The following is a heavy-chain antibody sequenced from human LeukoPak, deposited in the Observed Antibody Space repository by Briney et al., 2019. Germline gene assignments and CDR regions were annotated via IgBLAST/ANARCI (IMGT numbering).Heavy chain of an antibody. CDR3: ARRRGGYSYGPIDY. Sequence: SQTLSLTCTVSGGSISSGGYYWSWIRQPPGKGLEWIGYIYHSGSTYYNPSLKSRVTISVDRSKNQFSLKLSSVTAADTAVYYCARRRGGYSYGPIDYWGQGTLVTVSS. CDR2: IYHSGST. J-gene: IGHJ4*02. V-gene: IGHV4-30-2*01. D-gene: IGHD5-18*01. CDR1: GGSISSGGYY.